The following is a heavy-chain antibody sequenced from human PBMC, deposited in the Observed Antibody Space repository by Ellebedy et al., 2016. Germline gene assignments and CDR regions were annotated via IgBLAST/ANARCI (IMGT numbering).Heavy chain of an antibody. CDR3: ARVISGSWYLDY. J-gene: IGHJ4*02. Sequence: GGSLRLXXAASGFTFSSYSMNWVRQAPGKGLEWVSSISSSSSYIYYADSVKGRFTISRDNAKNSLYLQMNSLRAEDTAVYYCARVISGSWYLDYWGQGTLVTVSS. CDR2: ISSSSSYI. CDR1: GFTFSSYS. D-gene: IGHD6-13*01. V-gene: IGHV3-21*01.